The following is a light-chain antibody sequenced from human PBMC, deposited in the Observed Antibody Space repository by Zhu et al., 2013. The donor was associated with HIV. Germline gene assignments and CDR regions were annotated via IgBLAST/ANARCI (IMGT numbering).Light chain of an antibody. CDR3: QQYYTSPVT. V-gene: IGKV4-1*01. CDR1: RNLLYSSNNRNY. CDR2: WAS. Sequence: DIVMTQSPDSLAVSLGERATINCKSSRNLLYSSNNRNYLAWYQHKPGQPPKLLISWASARESGVPERFSGSGSGTDFTLAISSLQAEDVAVYYCQQYYTSPVTFGPGTKVDI. J-gene: IGKJ3*01.